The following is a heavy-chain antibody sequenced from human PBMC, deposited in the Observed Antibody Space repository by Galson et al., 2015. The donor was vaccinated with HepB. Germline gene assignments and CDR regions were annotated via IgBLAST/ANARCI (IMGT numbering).Heavy chain of an antibody. V-gene: IGHV3-53*01. D-gene: IGHD3-16*02. CDR3: ARAARLSYAFDI. CDR2: IYSGGST. CDR1: GFTVSSNY. Sequence: SLRLSCAASGFTVSSNYMSWVRQAPGKGLEWVSVIYSGGSTYYADSVKGRFTISRDNSKNTLYLQMNSLRAEDTAVYYCARAARLSYAFDIWGQGTMVTVSS. J-gene: IGHJ3*02.